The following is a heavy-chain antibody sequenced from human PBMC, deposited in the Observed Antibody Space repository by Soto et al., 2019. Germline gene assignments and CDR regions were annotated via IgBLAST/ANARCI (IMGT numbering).Heavy chain of an antibody. CDR2: IKQDGSEK. CDR3: ARDADASGWYHYGMDV. J-gene: IGHJ6*02. D-gene: IGHD6-19*01. CDR1: GFTLSNYW. Sequence: GGSLRLSCAASGFTLSNYWMNWVRQAPGKGLEWVANIKQDGSEKYYVDSVKGRFFISRDNAKNSLYLQANSLRAEDTAVYYCARDADASGWYHYGMDVWGQGTMVTVSS. V-gene: IGHV3-7*01.